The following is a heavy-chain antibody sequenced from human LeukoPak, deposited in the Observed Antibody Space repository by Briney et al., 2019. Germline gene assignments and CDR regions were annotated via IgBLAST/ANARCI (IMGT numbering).Heavy chain of an antibody. Sequence: ASLTLSCAASGCTFNDYAIHWVRHAPGNGLERVSLISCDGSTYYADSVKGRFTISRDNSRNALYLQVSSLRTEDTALYYCATALRYGAFYYYYGMDVWGQGTMVTVSS. CDR1: GCTFNDYA. J-gene: IGHJ6*02. D-gene: IGHD4-17*01. V-gene: IGHV3-43*02. CDR3: ATALRYGAFYYYYGMDV. CDR2: ISCDGST.